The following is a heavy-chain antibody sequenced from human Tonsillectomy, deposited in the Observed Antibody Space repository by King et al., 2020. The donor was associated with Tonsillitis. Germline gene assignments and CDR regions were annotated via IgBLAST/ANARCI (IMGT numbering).Heavy chain of an antibody. CDR2: TYYSGST. CDR3: ARHFPYSPITMVRGVSWFDP. CDR1: GGSISSSSYY. V-gene: IGHV4-39*07. D-gene: IGHD3-10*01. J-gene: IGHJ5*02. Sequence: QLQESGPGLVKPSETLSLTCTVSGGSISSSSYYWGWIRQPPGKGLEWIGSTYYSGSTYYNPSLKSRVTISVDTSKNQFSLKLSSVTAADTAVYYCARHFPYSPITMVRGVSWFDPWGQGTLVTVSS.